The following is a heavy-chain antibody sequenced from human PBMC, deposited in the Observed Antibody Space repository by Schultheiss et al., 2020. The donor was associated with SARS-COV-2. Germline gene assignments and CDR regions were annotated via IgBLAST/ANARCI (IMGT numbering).Heavy chain of an antibody. CDR2: IRSKANSYAT. CDR3: ARDLWELPLDY. CDR1: GFTFSNAW. J-gene: IGHJ4*02. V-gene: IGHV3-73*01. Sequence: GGSLRLSCAASGFTFSNAWMSWVRQAPGKGLEWVGRIRSKANSYATAYAASVKGRFTISRDDSKNTLYLQMNSLKTEDTAVYYCARDLWELPLDYWGQGTLVTVSS. D-gene: IGHD1-26*01.